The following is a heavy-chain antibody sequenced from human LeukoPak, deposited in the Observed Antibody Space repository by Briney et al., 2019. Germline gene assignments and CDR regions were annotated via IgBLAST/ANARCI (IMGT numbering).Heavy chain of an antibody. J-gene: IGHJ6*03. CDR1: GGSISSYY. D-gene: IGHD3-9*01. CDR3: ARVRPHYDILTGYYLPYYYYMDV. Sequence: SETLSLTCTVSGGSISSYYWSWIQQPAGKGLEWIGRIYTSGSTNYNPSLKSRVTMSVDTSKNQFSLKLSSVTAADTAVYYCARVRPHYDILTGYYLPYYYYMDVWGKGTTVTVSS. V-gene: IGHV4-4*07. CDR2: IYTSGST.